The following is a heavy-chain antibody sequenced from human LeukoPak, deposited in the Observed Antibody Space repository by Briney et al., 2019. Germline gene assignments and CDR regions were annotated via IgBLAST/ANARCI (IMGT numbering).Heavy chain of an antibody. CDR2: IGIRGDT. CDR1: GFTFIDYD. D-gene: IGHD6-19*01. Sequence: GGSLRFSCAASGFTFIDYDMHWVRQVIGKGLEWVSAIGIRGDTHYSGSVRGRFTISRENAESSLYLQMNSLRAEDTAVYYCARGGIQVSGIDEFDYWGQGTLVTVSS. V-gene: IGHV3-13*01. J-gene: IGHJ4*02. CDR3: ARGGIQVSGIDEFDY.